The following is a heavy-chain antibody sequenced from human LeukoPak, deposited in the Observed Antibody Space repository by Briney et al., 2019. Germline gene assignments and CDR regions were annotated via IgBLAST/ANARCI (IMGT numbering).Heavy chain of an antibody. J-gene: IGHJ4*02. V-gene: IGHV3-64*01. CDR3: ATGNYYDSRGYYTFGH. CDR1: GFTFSSYV. Sequence: PGGSLRLSCAASGFTFSSYVMPWVRQAPGKGLDYVSSINGNGGSTYYANSVKGRFTISRDNSKKTLYLQMGSLRAEDTAVYYCATGNYYDSRGYYTFGHWGQGTLVTVSS. D-gene: IGHD3-22*01. CDR2: INGNGGST.